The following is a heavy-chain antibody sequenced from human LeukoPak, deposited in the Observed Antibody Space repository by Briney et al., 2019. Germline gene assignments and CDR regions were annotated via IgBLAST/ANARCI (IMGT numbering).Heavy chain of an antibody. CDR3: AKGGGTGYSNSWYSN. CDR1: GFTFSNTW. CDR2: IISDGSST. D-gene: IGHD6-13*01. V-gene: IGHV3-74*01. Sequence: GGSLRLSCAASGFTFSNTWLHWVRQPPGQGLVWVARIISDGSSTVYADFVKGRFTISRDNAKNTLYLQMNSLRPEDTVVYYCAKGGGTGYSNSWYSNWGQGTLVTVSS. J-gene: IGHJ4*02.